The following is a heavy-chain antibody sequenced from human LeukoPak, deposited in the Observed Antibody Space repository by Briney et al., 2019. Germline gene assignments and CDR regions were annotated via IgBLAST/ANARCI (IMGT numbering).Heavy chain of an antibody. CDR3: GRGHWGLDY. CDR1: GFTFSDHY. V-gene: IGHV3-11*01. J-gene: IGHJ4*02. Sequence: GGSLRLSCAVSGFTFSDHYMTWVRQAPGKGLEWVSWISQTGTDMSYSDSVKGRFTISRDNARNSLYLQMDSLRPEDTAVYYCGRGHWGLDYWGQGTLLTVSS. CDR2: ISQTGTDM. D-gene: IGHD7-27*01.